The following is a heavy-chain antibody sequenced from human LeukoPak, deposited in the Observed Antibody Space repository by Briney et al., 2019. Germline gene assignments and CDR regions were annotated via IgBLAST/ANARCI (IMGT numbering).Heavy chain of an antibody. J-gene: IGHJ5*02. Sequence: GSLRLSCAASGFTFSSYAMSWVRRAPGKGLEWVSAISGSGGSTYYADSVQGRFTISRDNAKNSLYLQMNSLRAEDTAVYYCARGRIAARPWGQGTLVTVSS. CDR3: ARGRIAARP. CDR1: GFTFSSYA. D-gene: IGHD6-6*01. CDR2: ISGSGGST. V-gene: IGHV3-23*01.